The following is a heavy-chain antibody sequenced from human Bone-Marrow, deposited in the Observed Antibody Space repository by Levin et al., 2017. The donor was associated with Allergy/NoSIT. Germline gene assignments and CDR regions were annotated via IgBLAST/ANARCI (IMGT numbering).Heavy chain of an antibody. V-gene: IGHV3-23*01. CDR2: VRPTGGRT. CDR3: AREAGGSGWYTVDY. J-gene: IGHJ4*02. D-gene: IGHD6-13*01. Sequence: GGSLRLSCAASGFTFSNYAMAWVRQAPGKGLQWVSTVRPTGGRTYYADSVEGRFTISRDNSKNTMYLQMNSLRAEDTAKYYCAREAGGSGWYTVDYWGRGTLVTVSS. CDR1: GFTFSNYA.